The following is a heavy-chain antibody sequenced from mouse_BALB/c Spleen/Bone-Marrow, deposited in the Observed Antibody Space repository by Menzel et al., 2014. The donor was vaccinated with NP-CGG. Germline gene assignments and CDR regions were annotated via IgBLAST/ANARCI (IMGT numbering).Heavy chain of an antibody. Sequence: VQLQQSGTELVRPGTSVKVSCKASGYAFTNYLIEWVKQRPGQGLEWIGVINPGSGDTSYNEKFRGKATLTADKSSSTAYMQLSSRTSEDSAVYFCARNANWLFAYWGQGTLVTVSA. CDR2: INPGSGDT. V-gene: IGHV1-54*01. J-gene: IGHJ3*01. CDR3: ARNANWLFAY. D-gene: IGHD4-1*01. CDR1: GYAFTNYL.